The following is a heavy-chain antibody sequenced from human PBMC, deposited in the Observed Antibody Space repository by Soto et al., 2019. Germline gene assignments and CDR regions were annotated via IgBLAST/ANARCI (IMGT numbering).Heavy chain of an antibody. D-gene: IGHD6-13*01. V-gene: IGHV3-23*01. CDR1: GVNFKMYA. J-gene: IGHJ4*02. CDR3: AHIGSSGSEENFDY. CDR2: VGGGSSDT. Sequence: GSLRLSCAASGVNFKMYAMIWIRQAPGRGLEWVSGVGGGSSDTYYADSVKGRFTVSRDNSKNTLDLEMSSLRAEDTATYYCAHIGSSGSEENFDYWGQATLFTVS.